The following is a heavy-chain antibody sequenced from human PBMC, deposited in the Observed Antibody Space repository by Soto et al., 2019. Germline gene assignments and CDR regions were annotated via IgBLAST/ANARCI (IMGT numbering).Heavy chain of an antibody. Sequence: SSVKVSCKASGGTFSSYAISWVRQAPGQGLEWMGGIIPIFGTANYAQKFQGRVTITADESTSTAYMELSSLRSEDTAVYYCAIPLGGSVGRLDAFDIWGQGKMV. J-gene: IGHJ3*02. V-gene: IGHV1-69*13. CDR3: AIPLGGSVGRLDAFDI. CDR2: IIPIFGTA. D-gene: IGHD1-26*01. CDR1: GGTFSSYA.